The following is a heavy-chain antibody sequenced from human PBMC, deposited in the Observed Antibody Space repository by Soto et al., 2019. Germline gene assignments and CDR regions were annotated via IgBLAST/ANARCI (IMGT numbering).Heavy chain of an antibody. V-gene: IGHV1-46*01. CDR1: GFTFTTYY. Sequence: QAQLVQSGAEVKKPGASVKVSCKASGFTFTTYYVHWVRQAPGQGLEWMGIINPSGDTTIFAQKFQCRVTMTMDTSTSTLYMEVYSLRSEDTAIYYCARDNSRSKSLWFDPWGQGTLVTVSS. D-gene: IGHD1-26*01. CDR2: INPSGDTT. J-gene: IGHJ5*02. CDR3: ARDNSRSKSLWFDP.